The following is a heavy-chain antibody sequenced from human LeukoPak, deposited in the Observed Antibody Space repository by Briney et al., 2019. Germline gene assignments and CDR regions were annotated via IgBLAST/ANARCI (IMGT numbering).Heavy chain of an antibody. CDR3: AKTGSLMGRFFDY. Sequence: PSETLSLTCTVSGGSISSYYWSWIRQPPGKGLEWIGYIYYSGSTNYNPSLKSRVTISVDTSKNQFSPKLSSVTAADTAMYFCAKTGSLMGRFFDYWGQGIQVIVSS. V-gene: IGHV4-59*01. CDR2: IYYSGST. CDR1: GGSISSYY. D-gene: IGHD3-10*01. J-gene: IGHJ4*02.